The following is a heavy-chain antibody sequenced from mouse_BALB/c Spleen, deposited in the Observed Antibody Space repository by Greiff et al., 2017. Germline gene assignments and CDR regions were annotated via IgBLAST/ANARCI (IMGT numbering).Heavy chain of an antibody. D-gene: IGHD1-1*01. CDR3: ARREVGEYFDY. Sequence: VQLQQSGPELVKPGASVKISCKASGYSFTGYFMNWVMQSHGKSLEWIGRINPYNGDTFYNQKFKGKATLTVDKSSSTAHMELRSLASEDSAVYYCARREVGEYFDYWGQGTTLTVSS. CDR1: GYSFTGYF. CDR2: INPYNGDT. J-gene: IGHJ2*01. V-gene: IGHV1-20*02.